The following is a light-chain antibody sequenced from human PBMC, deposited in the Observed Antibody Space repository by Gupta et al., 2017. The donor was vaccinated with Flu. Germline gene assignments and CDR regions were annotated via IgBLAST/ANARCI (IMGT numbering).Light chain of an antibody. CDR1: IGRNT. J-gene: IGLJ3*02. CDR2: TDN. Sequence: IGRNTVNWYQQLPGTAPKLLLHTDNQRPSGVPDRFSGATSGPSASLALRGLQSADEADYYCVTWDDSLAGLVFGGGTQMTVL. V-gene: IGLV1-44*01. CDR3: VTWDDSLAGLV.